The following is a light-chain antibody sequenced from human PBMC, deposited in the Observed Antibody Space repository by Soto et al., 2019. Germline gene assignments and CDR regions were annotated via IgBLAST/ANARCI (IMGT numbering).Light chain of an antibody. V-gene: IGLV1-47*01. CDR3: AAWDDSLSGRGWV. J-gene: IGLJ3*02. CDR2: RNN. Sequence: QSVLTQPPSASETPGQRVTISCSGSSSNIGSNYVYWYQQLPGTAPKLLIYRNNQRPSGVPDRFSGSKSGTSASLAISGLRSEDEADYYCAAWDDSLSGRGWVFGGGTKLTVL. CDR1: SSNIGSNY.